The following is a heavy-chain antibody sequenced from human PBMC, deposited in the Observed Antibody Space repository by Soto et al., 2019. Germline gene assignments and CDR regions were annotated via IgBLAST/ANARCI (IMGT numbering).Heavy chain of an antibody. CDR3: ARETIRAGYYIFDY. CDR2: IWYDGSNK. J-gene: IGHJ4*02. CDR1: GFTFSSYG. Sequence: PGGSLRLSCAASGFTFSSYGMHWVRQAPGKGLEWVAVIWYDGSNKYYADSVKGRFTISRDNSKNTLYLQMNSLRAEDTAVYYCARETIRAGYYIFDYWGRGTLVTVSS. V-gene: IGHV3-33*01. D-gene: IGHD3-9*01.